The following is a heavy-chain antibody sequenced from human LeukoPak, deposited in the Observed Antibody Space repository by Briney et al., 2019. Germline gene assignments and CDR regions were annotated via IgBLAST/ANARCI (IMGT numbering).Heavy chain of an antibody. J-gene: IGHJ5*02. CDR1: GGSISSSSYC. D-gene: IGHD2-2*02. V-gene: IGHV4-39*07. Sequence: PSETLSLTCTVSGGSISSSSYCWGWIRQPPGKGLEWIGSIYYNGSTYYTPSLKSRITISVNTSKNQFSLQLSSVTAADTAVYYCARGVYHHLNWFDPWGQGTLVTVSS. CDR3: ARGVYHHLNWFDP. CDR2: IYYNGST.